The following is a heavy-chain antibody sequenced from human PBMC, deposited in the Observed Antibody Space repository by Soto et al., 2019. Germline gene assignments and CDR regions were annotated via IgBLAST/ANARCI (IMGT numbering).Heavy chain of an antibody. CDR3: AKDDMVRGVIGYYYGMDV. J-gene: IGHJ6*02. CDR1: GFTFSSYG. D-gene: IGHD3-10*01. V-gene: IGHV3-30*18. CDR2: ISYGGSNK. Sequence: GGSLRLSCAASGFTFSSYGMHWVRQAPGKGLEWVAVISYGGSNKYYTDSVKGRFTISRDNSKNTLYLQMNSLRAEDTAVYYCAKDDMVRGVIGYYYGMDVWGQGTTVTVSS.